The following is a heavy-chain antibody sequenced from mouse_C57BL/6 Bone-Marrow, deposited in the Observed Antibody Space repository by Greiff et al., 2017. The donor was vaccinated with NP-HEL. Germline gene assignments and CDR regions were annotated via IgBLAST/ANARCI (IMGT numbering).Heavy chain of an antibody. CDR3: ARNVYDGFLYWYFDV. Sequence: VQLKQSGPELVKPGASVKISCKASGYTFTDYYMNWVKQSHGKSLEWIGDINPNNGGTSYNQKFKGKATLTVDKSSSTAYMELRSLTSEDSAVYYCARNVYDGFLYWYFDVWGTGTTVTVSS. CDR2: INPNNGGT. J-gene: IGHJ1*03. D-gene: IGHD2-3*01. CDR1: GYTFTDYY. V-gene: IGHV1-26*01.